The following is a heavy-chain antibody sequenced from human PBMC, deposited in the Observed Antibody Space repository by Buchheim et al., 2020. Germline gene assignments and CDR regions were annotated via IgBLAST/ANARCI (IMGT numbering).Heavy chain of an antibody. J-gene: IGHJ4*02. CDR3: ARDYRSEII. CDR1: EFTVSNNY. D-gene: IGHD2-15*01. V-gene: IGHV3-66*02. Sequence: EVQLVESGGGLVQPGGSLRLSCAASEFTVSNNYMSWVRQAPGKGLEWVSLIYSTGITRYADSVKCRFTISSDNSKNTLFLQMNSPRAEDTAVYYCARDYRSEIIGGQGTL. CDR2: IYSTGIT.